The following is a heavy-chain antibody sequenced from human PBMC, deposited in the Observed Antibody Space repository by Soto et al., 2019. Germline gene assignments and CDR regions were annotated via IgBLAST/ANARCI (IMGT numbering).Heavy chain of an antibody. CDR3: ARDTGLAPTVWGY. Sequence: QVQLQESGPGLVKPSQTLSLTCSVSGDSIRGGGHYWNWIRQFPGKGLEWIGYVYHSGSTHYNPSLRGRLRISIDTSKNQFSLRLISVTAADTALYYCARDTGLAPTVWGYWGHGTQVTVSS. J-gene: IGHJ4*03. D-gene: IGHD7-27*01. CDR2: VYHSGST. CDR1: GDSIRGGGHY. V-gene: IGHV4-31*03.